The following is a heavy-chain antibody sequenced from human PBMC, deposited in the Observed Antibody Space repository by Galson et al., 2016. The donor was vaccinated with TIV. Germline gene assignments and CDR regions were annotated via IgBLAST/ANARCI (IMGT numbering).Heavy chain of an antibody. V-gene: IGHV3-33*01. D-gene: IGHD1-1*01. CDR1: GFTFSSHG. Sequence: SLRLSCATSGFTFSSHGMHWARQAPGKGLEWVAVIWFDGSNDRYADSVKGRFTISRDNSKNTLYLQMNSLRAEDTAMYYCARGELATTKILFDYWGQGTLVTVSS. CDR2: IWFDGSND. J-gene: IGHJ4*02. CDR3: ARGELATTKILFDY.